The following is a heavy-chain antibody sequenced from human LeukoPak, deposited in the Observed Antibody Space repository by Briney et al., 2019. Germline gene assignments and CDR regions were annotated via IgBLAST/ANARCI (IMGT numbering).Heavy chain of an antibody. CDR3: ARLNGGVNLLGDALDV. CDR1: GYSSTIYW. J-gene: IGHJ3*01. V-gene: IGHV5-51*01. CDR2: IYPGDSNT. Sequence: GESLKISCKGSGYSSTIYWIAWGRHMPGKGLEWMGIIYPGDSNTKSSPSFQGEVTISADTSVNTAYLQWSNLKASDTAKYFLARLNGGVNLLGDALDVWGQGAMVSVSS. D-gene: IGHD3-16*01.